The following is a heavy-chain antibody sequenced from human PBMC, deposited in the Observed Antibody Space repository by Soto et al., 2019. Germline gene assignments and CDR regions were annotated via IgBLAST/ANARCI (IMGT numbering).Heavy chain of an antibody. CDR1: GGTFSSYT. J-gene: IGHJ4*02. D-gene: IGHD3-3*01. CDR3: ARDCYDFWSGYYNGTYYFDY. V-gene: IGHV1-69*04. Sequence: SVKVSCKASGGTFSSYTISWVRQAPGQGLEWVGRIIPILGIANYAQKFQGRVTITADKSTSTAYMELSSLRSEDTAVYYCARDCYDFWSGYYNGTYYFDYWGQGTLVTVSS. CDR2: IIPILGIA.